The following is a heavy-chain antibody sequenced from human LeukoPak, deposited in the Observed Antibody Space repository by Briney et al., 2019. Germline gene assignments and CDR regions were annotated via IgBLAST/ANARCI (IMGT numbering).Heavy chain of an antibody. V-gene: IGHV4-39*07. D-gene: IGHD6-19*01. CDR3: ARVLGGSGWRYYYYYYMDV. CDR2: IYYSGST. CDR1: GGSISSYY. Sequence: SETLSLTCTVSGGSISSYYWGWIRQPPGKGLEWIGSIYYSGSTYYNPSLKSRVTISVDTSKNQFSLKLSSVTAADTAVYYCARVLGGSGWRYYYYYYMDVWGKGTTVTVSS. J-gene: IGHJ6*03.